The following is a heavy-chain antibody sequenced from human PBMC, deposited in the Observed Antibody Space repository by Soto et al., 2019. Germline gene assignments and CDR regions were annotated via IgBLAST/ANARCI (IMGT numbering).Heavy chain of an antibody. D-gene: IGHD3-22*01. CDR3: AREHRHYYDSSGLDY. V-gene: IGHV3-30-3*01. CDR1: GFTFSSYA. J-gene: IGHJ4*02. CDR2: ISYDGSNK. Sequence: LSFPSAASGFTFSSYAMHWVRQAPGKGLEWVAVISYDGSNKYYADSVKGRFTISRDNSKNTLYLQMNSLRAEDTAVYYCAREHRHYYDSSGLDYWGQGTLVTVSS.